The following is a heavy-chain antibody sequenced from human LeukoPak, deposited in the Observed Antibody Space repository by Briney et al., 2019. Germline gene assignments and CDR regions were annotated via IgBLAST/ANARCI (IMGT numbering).Heavy chain of an antibody. CDR1: GYTFTSYD. V-gene: IGHV1-8*01. Sequence: ASVKVSCKASGYTFTSYDINWWGRPTEQGLEGWGWMNPNSGNTGYAQKFQGRVTMTRNTSISTAYMELSSLRSEDTAVYYCARRPYSSSSGSDYWGQGTLVTVSS. D-gene: IGHD6-6*01. CDR3: ARRPYSSSSGSDY. CDR2: MNPNSGNT. J-gene: IGHJ4*02.